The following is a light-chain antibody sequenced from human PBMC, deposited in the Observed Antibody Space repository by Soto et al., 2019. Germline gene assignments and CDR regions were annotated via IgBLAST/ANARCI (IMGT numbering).Light chain of an antibody. J-gene: IGLJ1*01. CDR2: EVN. V-gene: IGLV2-14*01. Sequence: QSALTQPASVSGSPGQSITISCTGTSSDVGAYNYVSWYQQHPGKAPKFLIYEVNNRPSGVSDRFSGSKSGNTASLTISALQAEDEADYYCQSYDNSLSGFYVFGTGTKVTVL. CDR3: QSYDNSLSGFYV. CDR1: SSDVGAYNY.